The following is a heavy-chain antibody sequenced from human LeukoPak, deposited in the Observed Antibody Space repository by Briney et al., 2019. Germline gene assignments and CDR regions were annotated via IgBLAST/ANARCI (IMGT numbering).Heavy chain of an antibody. Sequence: VGSLRLSCAASGFTSSSYWMSWVRQAPGKGLEWVANIKQDGSEKYYVDSVKGRFTISRDNAKNSLYLQMNSLRAEDTAVYYCARSDYYGSGRDYYYGMDVWGQGTTVTVSS. V-gene: IGHV3-7*01. CDR3: ARSDYYGSGRDYYYGMDV. D-gene: IGHD3-10*01. CDR2: IKQDGSEK. J-gene: IGHJ6*02. CDR1: GFTSSSYW.